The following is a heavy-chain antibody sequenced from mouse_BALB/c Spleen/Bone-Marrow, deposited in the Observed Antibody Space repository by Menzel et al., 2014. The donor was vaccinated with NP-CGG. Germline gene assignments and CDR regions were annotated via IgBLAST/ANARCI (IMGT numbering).Heavy chain of an antibody. J-gene: IGHJ3*01. V-gene: IGHV1-69*02. CDR2: IYPSDSYT. CDR1: GYTFTSYW. Sequence: QVQLKESGAELVRPGASVKLSCKASGYTFTSYWINWVKQRPGQGLEWIGNIYPSDSYTNYNQKFKDKATLTVDKSSSTAYMQLSGLTSEDSAVYYCTRDDGSPFAYWGQGTLVTVSA. D-gene: IGHD2-3*01. CDR3: TRDDGSPFAY.